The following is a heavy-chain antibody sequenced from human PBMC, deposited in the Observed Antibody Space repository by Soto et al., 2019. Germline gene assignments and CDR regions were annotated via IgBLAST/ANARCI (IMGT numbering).Heavy chain of an antibody. V-gene: IGHV3-15*01. J-gene: IGHJ3*02. CDR1: GFTFSNAW. CDR3: AREVRVRGFAFDI. Sequence: PGGSLRLSCAPSGFTFSNAWMSWVRQAPGKGLEWVGRIKSKTDGGTTDYAAPVKGRFTISRDDSKNTLYLQMNSLKTEDTAVYYCAREVRVRGFAFDIWGQGTMVTVSS. CDR2: IKSKTDGGTT. D-gene: IGHD3-3*01.